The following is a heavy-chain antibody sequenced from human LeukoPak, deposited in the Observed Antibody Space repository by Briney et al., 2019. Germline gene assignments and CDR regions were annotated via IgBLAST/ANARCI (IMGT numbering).Heavy chain of an antibody. CDR3: AERGVVIRVILVGFHKEAYYFDS. CDR2: ISGSGGRP. V-gene: IGHV3-23*01. Sequence: GGSLRLSCAVSGITLSNYGMSWVRQAPGKGLEWVAGISGSGGRPNYADSVKGRFTISRDNAKNTLYLQMNSLRAEDTAVYFCAERGVVIRVILVGFHKEAYYFDSWGQGALVTVSS. CDR1: GITLSNYG. D-gene: IGHD3-22*01. J-gene: IGHJ4*02.